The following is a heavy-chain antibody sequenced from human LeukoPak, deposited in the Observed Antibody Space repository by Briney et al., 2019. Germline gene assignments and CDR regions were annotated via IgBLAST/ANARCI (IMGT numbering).Heavy chain of an antibody. Sequence: NPSETLSLTCTVSGGSVSSGGYYWSWIRQPPGKGLEWIGEINHSGSTNYNPSLKSRVTISVDTSKNQFSLKLSSVTAADTAVYYCARAVFSESSGYYSFDFDYWGQGTLVTVSS. CDR2: INHSGST. D-gene: IGHD3-22*01. CDR1: GGSVSSGGYY. CDR3: ARAVFSESSGYYSFDFDY. J-gene: IGHJ4*02. V-gene: IGHV4-34*01.